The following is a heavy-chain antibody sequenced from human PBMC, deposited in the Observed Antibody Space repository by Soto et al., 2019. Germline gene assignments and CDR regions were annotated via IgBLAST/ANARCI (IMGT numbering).Heavy chain of an antibody. D-gene: IGHD1-1*01. J-gene: IGHJ4*02. CDR3: ARRAETNGWNGFGADKYYFDF. V-gene: IGHV1-8*01. CDR1: GYTFTSYY. CDR2: MNPNTGNS. Sequence: ASVKVSWKASGYTFTSYYIYWVRQATGEGLEWMGWMNPNTGNSGYAQKFQGRVTMTSDTSISTAHMELSSLRSEDTAVYYCARRAETNGWNGFGADKYYFDFWGQGTLVTVSS.